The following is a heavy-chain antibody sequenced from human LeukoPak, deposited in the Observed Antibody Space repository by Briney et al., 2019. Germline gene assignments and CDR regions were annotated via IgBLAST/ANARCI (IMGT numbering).Heavy chain of an antibody. Sequence: GGSLRLSCAASGFTFSSYWMSWVRQAPGKGLEWVANIKQDGSEKYYVDSVEGRFTISRDNAKNSLYLQMNSLRAEDTAVYYCARARSGYYPSYDYWGQGTLVAVSS. CDR3: ARARSGYYPSYDY. V-gene: IGHV3-7*01. D-gene: IGHD3-22*01. CDR2: IKQDGSEK. CDR1: GFTFSSYW. J-gene: IGHJ4*02.